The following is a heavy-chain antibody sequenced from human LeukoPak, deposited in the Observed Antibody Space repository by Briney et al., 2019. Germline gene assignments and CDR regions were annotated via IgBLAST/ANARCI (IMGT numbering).Heavy chain of an antibody. CDR1: GFPFSNYA. Sequence: GGSLRLSCAASGFPFSNYAMSWVRQAPGKGLEWVSSLISSGAVTYYADSVKGRLTISRDNSKNTVHLQMDSLRAEDSAVYYCAKNAGYSYGLYYFDYWGQGTLVAVSS. CDR3: AKNAGYSYGLYYFDY. V-gene: IGHV3-23*01. J-gene: IGHJ4*02. CDR2: LISSGAVT. D-gene: IGHD5-18*01.